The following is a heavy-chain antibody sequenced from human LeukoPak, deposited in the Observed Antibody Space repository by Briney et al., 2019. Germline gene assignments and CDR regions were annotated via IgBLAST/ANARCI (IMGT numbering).Heavy chain of an antibody. CDR1: GFTFSSYS. CDR3: ARGHRYDAFDI. V-gene: IGHV3-21*01. J-gene: IGHJ3*02. CDR2: ISSSSSYI. Sequence: GGSLRLSCAASGFTFSSYSMSWVRQAPGKGLEWVSSISSSSSYIYYADSVKGRFTISRDNAKNSLYLQMNSLRAEDTAVYYCARGHRYDAFDIWGQGTMVTVSS.